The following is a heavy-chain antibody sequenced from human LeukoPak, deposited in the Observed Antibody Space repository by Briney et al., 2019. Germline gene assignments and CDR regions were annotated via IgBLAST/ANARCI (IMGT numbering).Heavy chain of an antibody. Sequence: SETLSLTCTVPGGSISSYYWSWIRQPPGKGLEWIGYIYYSGSTNYNPSLKSRVTISVDTSKNQFSLKLSSVTAADTAVYYCARQVYGGNSVAFDIWGQGTMVTVSS. V-gene: IGHV4-59*08. CDR1: GGSISSYY. CDR2: IYYSGST. J-gene: IGHJ3*02. D-gene: IGHD4-23*01. CDR3: ARQVYGGNSVAFDI.